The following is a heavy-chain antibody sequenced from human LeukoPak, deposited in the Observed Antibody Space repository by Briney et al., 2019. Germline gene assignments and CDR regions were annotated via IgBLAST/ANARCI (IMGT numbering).Heavy chain of an antibody. D-gene: IGHD5-24*01. CDR1: GDSVSSNSAA. CDR2: TYYRSKWYN. V-gene: IGHV6-1*01. Sequence: SQTLSLTCAISGDSVSSNSAAWNWIRQSPSRGLEWLGRTYYRSKWYNDYAVSVKSRITINPDTSKNQFSLQLNSVTPEDTAGYYCARDRTSGWLYYYYYMDVWGKGTTVTVSS. J-gene: IGHJ6*03. CDR3: ARDRTSGWLYYYYYMDV.